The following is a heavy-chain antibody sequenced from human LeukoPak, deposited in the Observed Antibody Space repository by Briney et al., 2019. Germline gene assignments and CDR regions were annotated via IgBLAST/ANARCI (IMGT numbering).Heavy chain of an antibody. V-gene: IGHV3-30-3*01. CDR3: ARSGGLQKFDY. D-gene: IGHD4-11*01. CDR1: DFTFSNYP. CDR2: ISYDGNTI. J-gene: IGHJ4*02. Sequence: GGSLRLSCAASDFTFSNYPMSWVRQAPGKGLQWVAVISYDGNTIHYADSVKGRFIISRDTSKNTLYLQMNSLRAEDTAVYYCARSGGLQKFDYWGQGTLVTVSS.